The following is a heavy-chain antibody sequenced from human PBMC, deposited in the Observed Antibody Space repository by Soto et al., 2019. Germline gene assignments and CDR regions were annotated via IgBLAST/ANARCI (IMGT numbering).Heavy chain of an antibody. Sequence: EVQLLESGGGLVQPGGSLRLSCAASGFTFSSYAMSWVRQAPGKGLEWVSAISGSGGITYYADSVKGRFTISRDNSKNTLYLQMNSRRAEDTAVSYCAKDREYSGWRWSAAFDIWCQGTMVTVSS. CDR1: GFTFSSYA. CDR3: AKDREYSGWRWSAAFDI. CDR2: ISGSGGIT. D-gene: IGHD5-12*01. V-gene: IGHV3-23*01. J-gene: IGHJ3*02.